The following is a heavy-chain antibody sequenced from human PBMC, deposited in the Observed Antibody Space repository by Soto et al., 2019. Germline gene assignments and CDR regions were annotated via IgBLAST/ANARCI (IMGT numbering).Heavy chain of an antibody. D-gene: IGHD3-16*01. V-gene: IGHV3-15*01. CDR2: IKSRADGGTA. CDR1: GFTFSNAW. Sequence: EVQLVESGGGLVKPGGSLRLSCAASGFTFSNAWTSWVRQAPGKGLEWVGRIKSRADGGTADHAAPVKGRFAISRDDSKNTLYLQMNSLKTEDTAVYYCATLGGNLGAFDYWGQGTLVTVSS. J-gene: IGHJ4*02. CDR3: ATLGGNLGAFDY.